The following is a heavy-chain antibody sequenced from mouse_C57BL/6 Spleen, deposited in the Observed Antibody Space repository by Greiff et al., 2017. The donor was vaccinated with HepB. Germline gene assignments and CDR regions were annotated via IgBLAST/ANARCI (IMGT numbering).Heavy chain of an antibody. D-gene: IGHD4-1*01. J-gene: IGHJ1*03. CDR3: AGDTTGSWYFDV. CDR2: ITHSGET. Sequence: VQGVESGPGLVKPSQSLFLTCSITGFPITSGYYWIWIRQSPGKPLEWMGYITHSGETFYNPSLQSPISITRETSKNQFFLQLNSVTTEDTAMYYCAGDTTGSWYFDVWGTGTTVTVSS. CDR1: GFPITSGYY. V-gene: IGHV12-3*01.